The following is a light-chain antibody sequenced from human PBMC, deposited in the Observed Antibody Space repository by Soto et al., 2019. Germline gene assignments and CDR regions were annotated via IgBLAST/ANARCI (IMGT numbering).Light chain of an antibody. Sequence: DIQMTQSPSSLSASVGDRVTITCRASQAISNYLAWYQQKPGHVPKLLIYAASTLQSGVPSRFSGSGSGTHFTLTISSLQAEDVATYFCQKCNSAPFTFGPGTKVDIK. CDR1: QAISNY. J-gene: IGKJ3*01. CDR2: AAS. V-gene: IGKV1-27*01. CDR3: QKCNSAPFT.